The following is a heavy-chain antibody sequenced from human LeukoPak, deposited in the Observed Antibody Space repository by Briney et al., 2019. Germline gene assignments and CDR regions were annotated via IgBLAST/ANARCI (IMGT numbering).Heavy chain of an antibody. D-gene: IGHD4-17*01. Sequence: GGSLRLSCAASGFTFSAFGLSWVRQAPGKGLEWVSSITGSGGSTYYADSVKGRFTISRDNAKNSLYLQMNSLRAEDTAVYYCARGGDYGAPFGYWGQGTLVTVSS. V-gene: IGHV3-21*01. J-gene: IGHJ4*02. CDR3: ARGGDYGAPFGY. CDR2: ITGSGGST. CDR1: GFTFSAFG.